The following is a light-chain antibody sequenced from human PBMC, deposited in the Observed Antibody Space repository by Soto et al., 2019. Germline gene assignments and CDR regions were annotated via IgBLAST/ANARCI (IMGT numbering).Light chain of an antibody. CDR2: DVT. CDR3: CSYRSDIPLFFF. CDR1: HNDVGHENF. Sequence: QSVLAQPASVSGFPGQSITISCTGTHNDVGHENFVSWYQQHPDKVPKLIIYDVTRRASGVSSRFSASKSGNTAYLAISGLQADDEADYYCCSYRSDIPLFFFFGTGTRATVL. J-gene: IGLJ1*01. V-gene: IGLV2-14*03.